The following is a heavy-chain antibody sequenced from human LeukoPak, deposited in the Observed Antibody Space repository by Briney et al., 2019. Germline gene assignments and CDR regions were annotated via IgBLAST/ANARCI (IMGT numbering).Heavy chain of an antibody. CDR1: GFTFSDYC. D-gene: IGHD3-10*01. CDR2: ISSSSSYT. V-gene: IGHV3-11*06. CDR3: ARDNGGPYGSGSYQYYGMDV. J-gene: IGHJ6*04. Sequence: GGSLRLSCAASGFTFSDYCMSWIRQAPGKGLEWVPYISSSSSYTNYADSVKGRFTISRDNAKNSLYLQMNSLRAEDTAVYYCARDNGGPYGSGSYQYYGMDVWGKGTTVTVSS.